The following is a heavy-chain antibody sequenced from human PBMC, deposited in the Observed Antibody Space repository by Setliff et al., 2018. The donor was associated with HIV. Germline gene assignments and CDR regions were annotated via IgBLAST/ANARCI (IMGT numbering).Heavy chain of an antibody. Sequence: VKVSCKASGFTFTNSAVQWVRQARGQRLEWIGWIVVGSGNANYAQKFQERVTITRDMSTSGAYMELSGLRTEDTAVYYCAADPQTGTTSYDAFDIWGQGTVVTVSS. CDR3: AADPQTGTTSYDAFDI. CDR1: GFTFTNSA. J-gene: IGHJ3*02. V-gene: IGHV1-58*01. CDR2: IVVGSGNA. D-gene: IGHD1-7*01.